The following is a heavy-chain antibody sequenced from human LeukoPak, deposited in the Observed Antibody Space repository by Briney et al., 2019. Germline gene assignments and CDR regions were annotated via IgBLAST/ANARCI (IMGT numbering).Heavy chain of an antibody. CDR2: IKEDGGEK. V-gene: IGHV3-7*01. D-gene: IGHD2-15*01. Sequence: GRSLRLSCAAFGFTFSNYWMTWVRQAPGKGLEWVAHIKEDGGEKHYVDPVKGRFTISRDNAKNSLYLQMNSLRAEDTAMYYCVRDRGYCSGGTCYALWDYWGQGTLVTVSS. J-gene: IGHJ4*02. CDR1: GFTFSNYW. CDR3: VRDRGYCSGGTCYALWDY.